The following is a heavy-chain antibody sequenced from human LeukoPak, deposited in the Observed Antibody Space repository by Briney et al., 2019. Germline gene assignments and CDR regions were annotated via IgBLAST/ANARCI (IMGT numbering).Heavy chain of an antibody. CDR3: VRSSSWTGLLDQ. J-gene: IGHJ5*02. CDR2: INDIGDNT. Sequence: GGSLRLSCAASGFTFTNYAMSWVRQAPGKGLEWVSRINDIGDNTYYAESVKGRFTISRDSSKNTVYLQMNSLRGEDAAMYYCVRSSSWTGLLDQWGQGTLVTVSS. CDR1: GFTFTNYA. D-gene: IGHD3/OR15-3a*01. V-gene: IGHV3-23*01.